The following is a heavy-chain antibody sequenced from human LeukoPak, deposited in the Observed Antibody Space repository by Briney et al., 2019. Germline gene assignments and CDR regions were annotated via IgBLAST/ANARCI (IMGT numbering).Heavy chain of an antibody. D-gene: IGHD2-2*01. CDR2: ISAYNGNT. Sequence: ASVKVSCKASGYTFTSYGISWVRQAPGQGLKWMGWISAYNGNTNYAQKLQGRVTMTTDTSTSTAYMELRSLRSDDTAVYYCARELGYCSSTSCPFDYWGQGTLVTVSS. CDR1: GYTFTSYG. J-gene: IGHJ4*02. CDR3: ARELGYCSSTSCPFDY. V-gene: IGHV1-18*01.